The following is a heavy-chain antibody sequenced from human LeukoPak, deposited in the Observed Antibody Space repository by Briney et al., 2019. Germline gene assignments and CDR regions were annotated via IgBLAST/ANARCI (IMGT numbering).Heavy chain of an antibody. CDR2: IYTSGGA. J-gene: IGHJ4*02. V-gene: IGHV4-59*10. CDR3: ARAIRVAASLLSVGFYFDD. Sequence: LQTLSLTCGVYGVSFSGYYWSWIRQPPGKGLGCIWRIYTSGGARYTPSLRRRVTMSAVSSKNQFSLKLRSVTAAGSAVYYCARAIRVAASLLSVGFYFDDWGQGTLVTVSS. CDR1: GVSFSGYY. D-gene: IGHD5-12*01.